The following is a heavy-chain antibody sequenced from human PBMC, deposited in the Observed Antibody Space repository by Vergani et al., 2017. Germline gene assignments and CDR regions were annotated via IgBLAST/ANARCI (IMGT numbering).Heavy chain of an antibody. V-gene: IGHV4-59*01. Sequence: QVQLQESGPGLVKPSETLSLTCTVPGGSISSYYWSWIRQPPGKGLEWIGYIYYSGSTNYNPSLKSRVTISVDTSKNQFSLKLSSVTAADTAVYYCARGTYGLTDYWGQGTLVTVSS. J-gene: IGHJ4*02. CDR3: ARGTYGLTDY. CDR1: GGSISSYY. CDR2: IYYSGST. D-gene: IGHD2-8*01.